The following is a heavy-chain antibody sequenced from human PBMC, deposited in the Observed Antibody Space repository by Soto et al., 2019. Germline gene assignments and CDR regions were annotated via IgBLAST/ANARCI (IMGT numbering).Heavy chain of an antibody. Sequence: LRLSCAASGFTFSSYGMHWVRQAPCKGLEWVAGIWYDGSNKYYADSVKGRFTISRDNSKNTLYLQMNSLRAEDTAVYYCARVGYYYDSSGYYYLDYWGQGTLVTVPS. CDR1: GFTFSSYG. CDR2: IWYDGSNK. J-gene: IGHJ4*02. V-gene: IGHV3-33*01. CDR3: ARVGYYYDSSGYYYLDY. D-gene: IGHD3-22*01.